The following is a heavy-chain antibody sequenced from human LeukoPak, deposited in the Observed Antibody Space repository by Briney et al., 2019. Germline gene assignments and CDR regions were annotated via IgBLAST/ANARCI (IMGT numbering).Heavy chain of an antibody. D-gene: IGHD6-19*01. Sequence: GGSLRLSCTASGFTVSNYWMNWVRQGPGKGLDWVASIKQDGSEKSYVDSVKGRFTISRDNSKNTLYLQMNSLRAEDTAVYYCAKDRSGGKQWLVFFFDYWGQGTLVTVSS. CDR2: IKQDGSEK. J-gene: IGHJ4*02. CDR1: GFTVSNYW. CDR3: AKDRSGGKQWLVFFFDY. V-gene: IGHV3-7*01.